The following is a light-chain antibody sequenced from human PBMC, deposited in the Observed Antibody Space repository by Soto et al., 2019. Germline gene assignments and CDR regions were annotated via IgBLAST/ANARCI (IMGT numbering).Light chain of an antibody. Sequence: QSVLTQPPSVSAAPGQKVTISCAGSSSNIGINYVSWYQQIPGTAPKLLIYESDKRPSGIPDRFSGSKSGTSATLVITGLQTGDEANYYCGTWDSYLFSYFSGTGTKFTVL. V-gene: IGLV1-51*02. CDR3: GTWDSYLFSYF. CDR2: ESD. CDR1: SSNIGINY. J-gene: IGLJ1*01.